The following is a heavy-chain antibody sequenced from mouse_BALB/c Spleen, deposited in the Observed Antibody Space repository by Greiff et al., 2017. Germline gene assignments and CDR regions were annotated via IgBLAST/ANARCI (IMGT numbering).Heavy chain of an antibody. V-gene: IGHV3-6*02. CDR3: ARGTTVVGWYFDV. Sequence: EVKLEESGPGLVKPSQSLSLTCSVTGYSITSGYYWNWIRQFPGNKLEWMGYISYDGSNNYNPSLKNRISITRDTSKNQFFLKLNSVTTEDTATYYCARGTTVVGWYFDVWGAGTTVTVSS. CDR1: GYSITSGYY. CDR2: ISYDGSN. D-gene: IGHD1-1*01. J-gene: IGHJ1*01.